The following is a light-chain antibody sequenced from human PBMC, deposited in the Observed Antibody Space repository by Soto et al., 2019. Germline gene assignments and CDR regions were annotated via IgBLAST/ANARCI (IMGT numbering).Light chain of an antibody. CDR3: GTWDSSLSAVI. J-gene: IGLJ2*01. CDR1: SGDIGGFDL. Sequence: QSVLTQPDSLSGSPGQSITISCTGSSGDIGGFDLVSWYQQHPGKAPKLLLYEVNKRPSGVSNRFSGSKSGNTASLTISGLQADDEADYYCGTWDSSLSAVIFGGGTKVTVL. CDR2: EVN. V-gene: IGLV2-23*02.